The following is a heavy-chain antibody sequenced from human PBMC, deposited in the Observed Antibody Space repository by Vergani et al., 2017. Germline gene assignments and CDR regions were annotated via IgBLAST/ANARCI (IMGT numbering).Heavy chain of an antibody. CDR2: SYYSGST. V-gene: IGHV4-38-2*01. CDR3: ARVTVGNAFDI. J-gene: IGHJ3*02. D-gene: IGHD1-26*01. CDR1: GFTFSNAW. Sequence: VQLVESGGGLVKPGGSLRLSCAASGFTFSNAWMSWSRQPPGKGLEWIGSSYYSGSTYYNPSLKSRVTISVDTSKNQFSLKLSSVTAADTAVYYCARVTVGNAFDIWGQGTMVTVSS.